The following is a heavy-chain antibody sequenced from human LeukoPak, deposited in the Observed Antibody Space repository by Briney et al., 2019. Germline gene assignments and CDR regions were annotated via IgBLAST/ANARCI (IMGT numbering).Heavy chain of an antibody. CDR3: ATRGFSGSPFDY. CDR1: GYTFTVYY. CDR2: INPNSGGT. V-gene: IGHV1-2*02. J-gene: IGHJ4*02. D-gene: IGHD3-10*01. Sequence: ASVTVSCTASGYTFTVYYMHWVRQAPGQGLEWMGWINPNSGGTNYAQKFQGRVTMTRDTSISTAYMELSRLRSDDTAVYYCATRGFSGSPFDYWGQGTLVTVSS.